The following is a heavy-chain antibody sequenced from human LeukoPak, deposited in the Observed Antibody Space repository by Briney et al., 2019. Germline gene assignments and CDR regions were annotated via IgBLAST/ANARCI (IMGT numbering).Heavy chain of an antibody. CDR1: GFPFSSYW. J-gene: IGHJ4*02. Sequence: GGSLRLSCAASGFPFSSYWMTWVRQAPGKGLEWVANIKQDGSKKSYVDSVKGRFTISRDNAKNSLYLQMNSLRVEDTAVYYCARKTGDCWGQGTLVIVSS. CDR2: IKQDGSKK. CDR3: ARKTGDC. D-gene: IGHD1-14*01. V-gene: IGHV3-7*01.